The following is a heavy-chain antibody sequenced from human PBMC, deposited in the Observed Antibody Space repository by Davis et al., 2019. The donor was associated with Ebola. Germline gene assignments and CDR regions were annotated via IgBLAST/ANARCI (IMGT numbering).Heavy chain of an antibody. CDR2: IFYSGST. D-gene: IGHD2-2*01. Sequence: PSETLSLTCTVSGGSVSSDNYAWSWIRQAPGKGLEWIGYIFYSGSTNYNPSLKSRVTTSVDTSKNQFSLKLTSVTAADTAVYYCARMKCQLLDCWGQGTLVTVSS. J-gene: IGHJ4*02. CDR3: ARMKCQLLDC. CDR1: GGSVSSDNYA. V-gene: IGHV4-61*01.